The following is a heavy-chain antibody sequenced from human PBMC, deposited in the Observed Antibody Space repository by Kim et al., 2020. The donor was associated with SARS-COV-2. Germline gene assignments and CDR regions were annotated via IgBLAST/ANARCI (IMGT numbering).Heavy chain of an antibody. CDR3: ARDYRAYYDSSGYYTI. V-gene: IGHV4-38-2*02. J-gene: IGHJ3*02. CDR1: GYSISSGYY. D-gene: IGHD3-22*01. CDR2: INHSGST. Sequence: SETLSLTCTVSGYSISSGYYWGWIRQPPGKGLEWIGSINHSGSTYYKPSLNSRVTISVDTSKNQFSLKLSSVTAADTAVYYCARDYRAYYDSSGYYTIWGQGTMVTVSS.